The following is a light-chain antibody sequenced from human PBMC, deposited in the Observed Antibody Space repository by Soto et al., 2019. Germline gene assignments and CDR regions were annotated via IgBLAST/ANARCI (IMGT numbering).Light chain of an antibody. Sequence: QSVLTQPASVSGSPGQSITISCSGTSSDIGTYDHVAWLQQFPGKTPKPVIYSVSDRPPGVSYRFSGSKSGNTASLTISGLQADDEADYYCISYTVSRSYVFGTGTKVTVL. CDR2: SVS. V-gene: IGLV2-14*01. CDR3: ISYTVSRSYV. CDR1: SSDIGTYDH. J-gene: IGLJ1*01.